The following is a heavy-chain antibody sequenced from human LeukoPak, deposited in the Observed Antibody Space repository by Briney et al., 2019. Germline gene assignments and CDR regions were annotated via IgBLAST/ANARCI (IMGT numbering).Heavy chain of an antibody. CDR2: ISYDGSNK. CDR1: GFTFSSYA. V-gene: IGHV3-30-3*01. J-gene: IGHJ5*02. CDR3: ARDDCSSISCYHNWFDP. D-gene: IGHD2-2*01. Sequence: PGGSLRLSCAASGFTFSSYAMHWVRQAPGKGLEWVAVISYDGSNKYYAGSVKGRFTISRDNSKNTLYLQMNSLRAEDTAVYYCARDDCSSISCYHNWFDPWGQGTLVTVSS.